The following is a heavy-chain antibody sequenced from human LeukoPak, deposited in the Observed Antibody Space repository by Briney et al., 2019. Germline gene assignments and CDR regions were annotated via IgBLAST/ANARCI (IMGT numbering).Heavy chain of an antibody. J-gene: IGHJ3*02. CDR2: ISSSSSTI. V-gene: IGHV3-48*04. Sequence: GGSLRLSCAASGFTFSSYSMNWVRQAPGKGLEWVSYISSSSSTIYYADSVKGRFTISRDNAKNSLCLQMNSLRAEDTAVYYCARDRWAYCGGDCYYDAFDIWGQGTMVTVSS. CDR1: GFTFSSYS. CDR3: ARDRWAYCGGDCYYDAFDI. D-gene: IGHD2-21*02.